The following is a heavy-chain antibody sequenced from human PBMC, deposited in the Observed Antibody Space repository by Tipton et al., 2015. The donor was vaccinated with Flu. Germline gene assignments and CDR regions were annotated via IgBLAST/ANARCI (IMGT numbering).Heavy chain of an antibody. V-gene: IGHV4-39*07. CDR1: GGSISSSSYY. D-gene: IGHD5-12*01. Sequence: TLSLTCTVSGGSISSSSYYWGWIRQPPGKGLEWIGSIYFSGNTYYNPSLKSRVTISLDTSKNQFSLKLSSVTAADTAVYYCARIPNIVATKKMFDYWGQGTLVTVSS. CDR2: IYFSGNT. J-gene: IGHJ4*02. CDR3: ARIPNIVATKKMFDY.